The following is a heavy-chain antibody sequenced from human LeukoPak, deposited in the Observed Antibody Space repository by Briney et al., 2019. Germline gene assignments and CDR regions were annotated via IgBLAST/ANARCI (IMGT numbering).Heavy chain of an antibody. CDR3: ARDRLSIAAAGPYFDY. V-gene: IGHV4-39*07. CDR2: IYHSGST. D-gene: IGHD6-13*01. Sequence: SETLSLTCTVSGGSISSSSYYWGWIRQPPGKGLEWIGYIYHSGSTYYNPSLKSRVTISVDRSKNQFSLKLSSVTAADTAVYYCARDRLSIAAAGPYFDYWGQGTLVTVPS. J-gene: IGHJ4*02. CDR1: GGSISSSSYY.